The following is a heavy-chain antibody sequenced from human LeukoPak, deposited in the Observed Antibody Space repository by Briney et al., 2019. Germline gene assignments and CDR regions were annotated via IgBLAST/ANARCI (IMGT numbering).Heavy chain of an antibody. D-gene: IGHD2-15*01. V-gene: IGHV3-7*04. CDR1: GFTFSNYW. CDR3: LRDVAAIRH. Sequence: PGGSLRLSCAASGFTFSNYWMSWVRQAPGKGLEWVANIKQDGSEKYYVDSVKGRFTISRDNAKNSLDLQMNSLRAEDTAVYYCLRDVAAIRHWGQGTLVTVSS. CDR2: IKQDGSEK. J-gene: IGHJ4*02.